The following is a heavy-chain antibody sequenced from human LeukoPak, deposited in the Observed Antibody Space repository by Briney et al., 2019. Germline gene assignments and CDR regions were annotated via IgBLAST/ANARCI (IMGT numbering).Heavy chain of an antibody. CDR3: ARDYYDSSGYSAHFDY. CDR1: GYTFTGYY. J-gene: IGHJ4*02. Sequence: ASVKVSCTASGYTFTGYYMHWVRQAPGQGLEWMGWINPNSGGTNYAQKFQGRVTMTRDTSISTAYMELSRLRSDDTAVYYCARDYYDSSGYSAHFDYWGQGTLVTVSS. V-gene: IGHV1-2*02. CDR2: INPNSGGT. D-gene: IGHD3-22*01.